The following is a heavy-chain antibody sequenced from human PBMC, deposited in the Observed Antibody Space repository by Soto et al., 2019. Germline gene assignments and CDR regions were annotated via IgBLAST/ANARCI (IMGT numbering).Heavy chain of an antibody. Sequence: QPGGSLRLSCAASGFPFSSYGMHWVRQAPGKGLGCVSVISYAGSNKYYADSVKGRFTISRDNSNNTLYLQMNSLRAEDTAVYYCAKDLVGGVRYYYGMDVLGQGTTVTVSS. CDR2: ISYAGSNK. J-gene: IGHJ6*02. CDR3: AKDLVGGVRYYYGMDV. D-gene: IGHD1-26*01. CDR1: GFPFSSYG. V-gene: IGHV3-30*18.